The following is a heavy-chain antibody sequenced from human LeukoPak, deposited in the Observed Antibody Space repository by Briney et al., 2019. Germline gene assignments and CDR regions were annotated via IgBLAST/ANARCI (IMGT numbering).Heavy chain of an antibody. D-gene: IGHD2-8*02. CDR1: GFIFNNYA. J-gene: IGHJ4*02. Sequence: PGRSLRLSCAGSGFIFNNYAMHWVRQPPGKGLEWVSGISWNSGSIDYADSVKGRFTISRDNAKNSLYLQMNSLRVEDTAFYYCARSTAGFDYWGQGTLVTVSS. CDR2: ISWNSGSI. V-gene: IGHV3-9*01. CDR3: ARSTAGFDY.